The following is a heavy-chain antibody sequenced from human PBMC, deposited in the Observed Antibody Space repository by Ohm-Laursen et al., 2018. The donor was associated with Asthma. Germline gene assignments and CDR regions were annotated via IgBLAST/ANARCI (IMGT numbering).Heavy chain of an antibody. Sequence: GTLSLTCTVSGGSISSSSYYWGWIRQPPGKGLEWIGSIYYSGSTYYNPSLKSRVTISVDTSKNQFSLKLSSVTAADTAVYYCARFFRGIAVAGNVPTFFDYWGQGTLVTVSS. CDR2: IYYSGST. CDR1: GGSISSSSYY. J-gene: IGHJ4*02. V-gene: IGHV4-39*01. D-gene: IGHD6-19*01. CDR3: ARFFRGIAVAGNVPTFFDY.